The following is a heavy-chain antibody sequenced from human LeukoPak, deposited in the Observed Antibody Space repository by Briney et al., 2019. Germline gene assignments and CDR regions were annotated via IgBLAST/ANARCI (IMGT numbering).Heavy chain of an antibody. Sequence: GGSLRLSYAASGFTFSSYWMSWVRQAPGKGLEWVSAISGSGGSTYYADSVKGRFTISRDNSKNTLYLQMNSLRAEDTAVYYCAKQDCGGDCSIFDYWGQGTLVTVSS. D-gene: IGHD2-21*02. CDR3: AKQDCGGDCSIFDY. CDR2: ISGSGGST. J-gene: IGHJ4*02. V-gene: IGHV3-23*01. CDR1: GFTFSSYW.